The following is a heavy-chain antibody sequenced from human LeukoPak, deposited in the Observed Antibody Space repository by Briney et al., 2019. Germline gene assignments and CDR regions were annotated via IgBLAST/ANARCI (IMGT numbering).Heavy chain of an antibody. D-gene: IGHD3-10*01. CDR3: AKLLWSGDSSWFDP. CDR1: GFTFSSYA. Sequence: QPGGSLRLSCAASGFTFSSYAMSWVRQAPGKGLEWVSAISGSGGSTYYADSAKGRFTISRDNSKNTLYLQMNSLRAEDTAVYYCAKLLWSGDSSWFDPWGQGTLVTVSS. J-gene: IGHJ5*02. V-gene: IGHV3-23*01. CDR2: ISGSGGST.